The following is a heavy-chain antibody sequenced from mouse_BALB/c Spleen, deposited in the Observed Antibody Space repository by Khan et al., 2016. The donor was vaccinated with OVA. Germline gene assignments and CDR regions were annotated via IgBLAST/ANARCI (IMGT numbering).Heavy chain of an antibody. V-gene: IGHV5-4*02. Sequence: EVELVESGGGLVKPGGSLKLSCAASGFTFSDYYMYWVRQTPEKRLEWVATISDGGSSTYYPDRVKERSTNSRDNAKNNLYLQMSSLQSADTAIYYCARAGYVGFSYLCQWTLVTVSA. CDR3: ARAGYVGFSY. D-gene: IGHD2-2*01. CDR1: GFTFSDYY. J-gene: IGHJ3*01. CDR2: ISDGGSST.